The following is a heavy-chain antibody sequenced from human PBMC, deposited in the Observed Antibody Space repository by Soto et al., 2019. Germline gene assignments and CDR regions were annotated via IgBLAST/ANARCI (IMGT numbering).Heavy chain of an antibody. Sequence: PGGSLRLSCAASGFTFSDYYMSWIRQAPGKGLEWVSYISPSSSYTNYAVSVKGRFTISRGNAKNSVYLQMNSLRAEDTAVYYCARNHIAASGTSAYDIWGQGTMVTVSS. CDR3: ARNHIAASGTSAYDI. J-gene: IGHJ3*02. V-gene: IGHV3-11*06. CDR1: GFTFSDYY. D-gene: IGHD6-13*01. CDR2: ISPSSSYT.